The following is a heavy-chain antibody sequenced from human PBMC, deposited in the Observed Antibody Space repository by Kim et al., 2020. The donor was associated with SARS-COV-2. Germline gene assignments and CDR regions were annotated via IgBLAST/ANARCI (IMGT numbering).Heavy chain of an antibody. Sequence: GGSLRLSCAASGFTVIYNYMSWVRQAPGKGLEWLSFIHPGGSTFYTDSVKGRFTISRDNSKNTLYLQMNSERAEDTAVYYCARGGFCTGVSCPFDYWGQGTLLTVSS. J-gene: IGHJ4*02. CDR2: IHPGGST. D-gene: IGHD2-8*02. CDR3: ARGGFCTGVSCPFDY. V-gene: IGHV3-66*01. CDR1: GFTVIYNY.